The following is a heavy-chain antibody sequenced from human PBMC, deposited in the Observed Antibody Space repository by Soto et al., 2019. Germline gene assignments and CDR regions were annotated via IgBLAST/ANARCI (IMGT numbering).Heavy chain of an antibody. CDR1: GFTFSSYA. D-gene: IGHD6-19*01. CDR3: ARDRAASGWPDY. J-gene: IGHJ4*02. CDR2: ISYDGSNK. Sequence: QVQLVESGGGVVQPGRSLRLSCAASGFTFSSYAMHWVRQAPGKGLEWVAVISYDGSNKYYADSVKGRFTISRDNSKNTLYLQMNSLRAEDTAVYYCARDRAASGWPDYWGQGTLVTFSS. V-gene: IGHV3-30-3*01.